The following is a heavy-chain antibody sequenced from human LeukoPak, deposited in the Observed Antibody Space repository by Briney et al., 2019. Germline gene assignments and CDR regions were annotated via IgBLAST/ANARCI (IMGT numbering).Heavy chain of an antibody. V-gene: IGHV5-51*01. CDR1: GYTFTCYW. Sequence: GESLKIPCKAAGYTFTCYWIGWVRQMPGKGLEWMGIIYPGDSDTRYSPSFEGQVTISADKSINTAYLQWSRLKASDTAMYYCASLEGSSTWYYFDYWGQGTLVTVSS. J-gene: IGHJ4*02. CDR2: IYPGDSDT. D-gene: IGHD6-13*01. CDR3: ASLEGSSTWYYFDY.